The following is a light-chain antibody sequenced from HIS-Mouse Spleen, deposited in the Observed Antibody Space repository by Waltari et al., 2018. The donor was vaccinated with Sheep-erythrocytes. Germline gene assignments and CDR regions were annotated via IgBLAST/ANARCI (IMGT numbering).Light chain of an antibody. Sequence: QSALTQPPSASGSPGQSVTISCTGTSRYVGGYNYVSWYQPHPGKAPKLMIYEVSKRPSGVPDRFSGSKSGNKASLTVSGLQTEDEADYYCSSYAGSNNWVFGGGTKLTVL. CDR1: SRYVGGYNY. CDR2: EVS. V-gene: IGLV2-8*01. J-gene: IGLJ3*02. CDR3: SSYAGSNNWV.